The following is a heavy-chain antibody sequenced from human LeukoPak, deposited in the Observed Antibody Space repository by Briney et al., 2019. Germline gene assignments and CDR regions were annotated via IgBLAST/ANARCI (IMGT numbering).Heavy chain of an antibody. Sequence: ASVNVSCKASGYTFTGYYMHWVRQAPGQGLEWMGWINPNSGGTNYAQTFQGRVTMTRDTSISTVYMELSRLRSDDTAVYYCAGNSMLGAFDIWGQGTMVTVSS. J-gene: IGHJ3*02. CDR3: AGNSMLGAFDI. CDR2: INPNSGGT. CDR1: GYTFTGYY. V-gene: IGHV1-2*02. D-gene: IGHD2/OR15-2a*01.